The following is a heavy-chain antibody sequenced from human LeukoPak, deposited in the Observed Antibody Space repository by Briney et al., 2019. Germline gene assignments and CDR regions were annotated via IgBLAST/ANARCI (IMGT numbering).Heavy chain of an antibody. CDR1: GGSITGYS. V-gene: IGHV4-59*01. D-gene: IGHD3-10*01. J-gene: IGHJ5*02. CDR3: VRGPYGSTISNWFAP. Sequence: SETLSLTCSVSGGSITGYSWSWIRQTPGKGLEWIGYIYYNGDTHYNPSLNSRLSISVDTPNKQFSLNLRSVTAAHTAVYYCVRGPYGSTISNWFAPWGQGLLVTVSS. CDR2: IYYNGDT.